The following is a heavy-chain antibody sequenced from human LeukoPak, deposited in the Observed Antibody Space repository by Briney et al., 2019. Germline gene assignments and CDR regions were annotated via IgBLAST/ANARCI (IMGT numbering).Heavy chain of an antibody. CDR1: GFTFSSYA. D-gene: IGHD3-10*01. V-gene: IGHV3-23*01. CDR3: AKGSGLYGSGDYFDY. Sequence: PGASLRLSSAASGFTFSSYAMSWVRQAPGKGLEWDSAISGSGGSTYYADSVKGRFTISRDNSKNTLYLQMNSLRAEDTAVYYCAKGSGLYGSGDYFDYWGQGTLVTVSS. CDR2: ISGSGGST. J-gene: IGHJ4*02.